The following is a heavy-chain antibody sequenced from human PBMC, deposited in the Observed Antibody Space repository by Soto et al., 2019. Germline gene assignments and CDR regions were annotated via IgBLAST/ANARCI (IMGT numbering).Heavy chain of an antibody. Sequence: SETLSLTCAVYGGSFSGYYWSWIRQPPGKGLEWIGEINHSGSTNYNPSLKSRVTISVDTSKNQISLKLSTLTAAATAVYYCARAGLRWYYYYGKDVWGQGTTVTVSS. J-gene: IGHJ6*02. CDR2: INHSGST. V-gene: IGHV4-34*01. CDR1: GGSFSGYY. D-gene: IGHD5-12*01. CDR3: ARAGLRWYYYYGKDV.